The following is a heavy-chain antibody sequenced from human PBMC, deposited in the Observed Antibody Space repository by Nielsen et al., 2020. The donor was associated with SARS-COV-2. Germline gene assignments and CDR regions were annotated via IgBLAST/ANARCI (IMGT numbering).Heavy chain of an antibody. CDR3: ARQDINMGRGGHGMDV. CDR1: VAPSAVVVTT. D-gene: IGHD3-10*01. CDR2: IYYSGTT. V-gene: IGHV4-39*01. Sequence: SETLSSPALSLVAPSAVVVTTGPGSANPPGKGLEWIGSIYYSGTTYYNSSLNSRVSISLDTSKNQFSLKLLSVTAAATAVYYCARQDINMGRGGHGMDVWGQGKTVTVSS. J-gene: IGHJ6*02.